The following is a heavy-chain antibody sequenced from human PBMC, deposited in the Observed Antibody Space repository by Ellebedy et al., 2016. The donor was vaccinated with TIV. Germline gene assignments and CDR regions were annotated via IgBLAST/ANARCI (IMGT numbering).Heavy chain of an antibody. V-gene: IGHV3-53*01. Sequence: PGGSLRLSCAASGFTVSSNYMSWVRQAPGKGLECVSGLHSCGSTYCADSVKGRFTISRDNSKNTLYLQMNSLRAEDTAVYYCGRVLGYGPGSYYVWNWGQGTLVTVSS. D-gene: IGHD3-10*01. CDR1: GFTVSSNY. CDR2: LHSCGST. J-gene: IGHJ4*02. CDR3: GRVLGYGPGSYYVWN.